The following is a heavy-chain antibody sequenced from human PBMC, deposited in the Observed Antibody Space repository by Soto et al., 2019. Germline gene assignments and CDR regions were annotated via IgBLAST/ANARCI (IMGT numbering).Heavy chain of an antibody. CDR3: ARASSIAARPYDYYYMDL. CDR2: ISSSSSYI. V-gene: IGHV3-21*01. D-gene: IGHD6-6*01. CDR1: GVTFSSYS. J-gene: IGHJ6*03. Sequence: PGGSLRLSCAASGVTFSSYSMNWVRQAPGKGLEWVSSISSSSSYIYYADSVKGRFTISRDNAKNSLYLQMNSLRAEDTAVYYCARASSIAARPYDYYYMDLWGKRTTVTVPS.